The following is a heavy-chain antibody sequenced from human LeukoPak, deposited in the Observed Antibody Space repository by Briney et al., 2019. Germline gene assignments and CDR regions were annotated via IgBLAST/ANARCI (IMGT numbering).Heavy chain of an antibody. CDR2: ISGSGDTT. V-gene: IGHV3-23*01. Sequence: GGSLRLSCIVSSFTFKTFAMSWVRQAPGKGLEWVAGISGSGDTTYYAESVKGRFTISRDNSKYMLYLQMRSLRAEDTAIYYCAKDYSSSFWGQGTLVTVSS. J-gene: IGHJ4*02. CDR1: SFTFKTFA. CDR3: AKDYSSSF. D-gene: IGHD6-19*01.